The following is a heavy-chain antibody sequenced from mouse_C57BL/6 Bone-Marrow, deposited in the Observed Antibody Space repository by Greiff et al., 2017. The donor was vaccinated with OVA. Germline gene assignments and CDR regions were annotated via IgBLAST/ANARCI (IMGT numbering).Heavy chain of an antibody. Sequence: QVQLQQSGAELARPGASVKLSCKASGYTFTSYGISWVKQRTGQGLEWIGEIYPRSGNTYYNEKFKGKATLTADKSSSTAYMELRSLTSDDSAVYFCARGGYYGLAYWGQGTLVTVSA. CDR3: ARGGYYGLAY. D-gene: IGHD2-1*01. CDR1: GYTFTSYG. J-gene: IGHJ3*01. CDR2: IYPRSGNT. V-gene: IGHV1-81*01.